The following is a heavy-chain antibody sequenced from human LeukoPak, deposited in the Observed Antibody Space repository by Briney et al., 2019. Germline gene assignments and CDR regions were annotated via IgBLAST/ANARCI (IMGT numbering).Heavy chain of an antibody. CDR3: AKDSSSWLDY. CDR1: GFTFSSYA. J-gene: IGHJ4*02. D-gene: IGHD6-13*01. V-gene: IGHV3-9*01. CDR2: ISWNSGSI. Sequence: PGGSLRLSCAASGFTFSSYAMSWVRQAPGKGLEWVSDISWNSGSIGYADSVKGRFTISRDNAENSLYLQMNSLRAEDTALYYCAKDSSSWLDYWGQGTLVTVSS.